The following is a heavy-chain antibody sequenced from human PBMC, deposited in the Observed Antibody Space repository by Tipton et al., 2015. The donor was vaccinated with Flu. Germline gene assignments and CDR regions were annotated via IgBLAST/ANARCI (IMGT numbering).Heavy chain of an antibody. J-gene: IGHJ3*02. CDR1: GGSISSHY. Sequence: LRLSCTISGGSISSHYWTWIRQPAGKGLEWIGRIYSTGSTNYNPSLKNRVTMSVDTSKNQFSLNLTPVTAADTAVYFCARDSILTHANTGFDAFDIWGQGTVVNVSS. CDR3: ARDSILTHANTGFDAFDI. D-gene: IGHD2-21*02. V-gene: IGHV4-4*07. CDR2: IYSTGST.